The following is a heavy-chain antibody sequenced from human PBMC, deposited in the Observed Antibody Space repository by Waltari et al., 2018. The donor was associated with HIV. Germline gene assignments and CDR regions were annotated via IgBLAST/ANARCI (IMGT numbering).Heavy chain of an antibody. CDR3: ARHASDISGYYSFDY. CDR1: GGSSSSFY. CDR2: IYYSGST. D-gene: IGHD3-22*01. Sequence: QVQLQESGPGLVKPSETLSLTCAVSGGSSSSFYWSWIRTPPGKGLEWIGYIYYSGSTNYNPSLKSRVTISVDTSKNQFSLKLSSVTAADTAVYYCARHASDISGYYSFDYWGQGTLVTVSS. J-gene: IGHJ4*02. V-gene: IGHV4-59*08.